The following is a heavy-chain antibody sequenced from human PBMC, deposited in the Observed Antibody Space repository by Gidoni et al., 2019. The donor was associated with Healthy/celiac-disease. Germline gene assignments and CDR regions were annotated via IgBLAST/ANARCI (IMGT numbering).Heavy chain of an antibody. CDR3: ARMWAPIVVVPAAIPGWFDP. D-gene: IGHD2-2*02. CDR1: GGSFSGYY. V-gene: IGHV4-34*01. Sequence: QVQLQQWGAGLLKPSETLSLTCAVYGGSFSGYYWSWIRQPPGTGLEWIGEINHSGSTNYNPSLKSRVTISVDTSKNQFSLKLSSVTAADTAVYYCARMWAPIVVVPAAIPGWFDPWGQGTLVTVSS. CDR2: INHSGST. J-gene: IGHJ5*02.